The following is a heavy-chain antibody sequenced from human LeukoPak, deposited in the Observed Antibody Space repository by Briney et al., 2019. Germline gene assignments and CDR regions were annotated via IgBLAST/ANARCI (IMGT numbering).Heavy chain of an antibody. CDR2: TSYDGSNK. J-gene: IGHJ4*02. CDR3: AIVRWPPDY. CDR1: GFTFSSYS. Sequence: GGSLRLSCAASGFTFSSYSMHWVRQAPGKGLEWVAVTSYDGSNKYADSVKGRFTISRDNSKNTLYLQMNSLRAEDTAVYYCAIVRWPPDYWGQGTLVTVSS. D-gene: IGHD3-16*02. V-gene: IGHV3-30-3*01.